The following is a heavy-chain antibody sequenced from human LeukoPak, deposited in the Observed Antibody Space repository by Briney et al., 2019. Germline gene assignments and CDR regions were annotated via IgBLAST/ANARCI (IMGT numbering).Heavy chain of an antibody. D-gene: IGHD3-22*01. Sequence: GASVKVSCKASGYIFSRYGFSWVRRAPGQELEWMGWITAYTNYAQKFQGRVTMTTDTSTSTAYMELRSLRSDDTAVYYCGRVRYYDSSGYPFSSDYWGQGTLVTVSS. V-gene: IGHV1-18*01. CDR1: GYIFSRYG. CDR3: GRVRYYDSSGYPFSSDY. J-gene: IGHJ4*02. CDR2: ITAYT.